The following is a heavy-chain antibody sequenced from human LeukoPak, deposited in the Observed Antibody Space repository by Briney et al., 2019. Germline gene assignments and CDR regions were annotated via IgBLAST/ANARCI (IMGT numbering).Heavy chain of an antibody. CDR3: ARRGYCSGGSCFSNTLDI. CDR1: GYSFTSSW. V-gene: IGHV5-51*01. D-gene: IGHD2-15*01. Sequence: GESLKISCKGSGYSFTSSWIGWVRQMPGKGLEWMGIIYPGDSDTRYSPSFQGQVTISADKSISTAYLQWSSLKASDTAMYYCARRGYCSGGSCFSNTLDIWGQGTLVTVSS. J-gene: IGHJ3*02. CDR2: IYPGDSDT.